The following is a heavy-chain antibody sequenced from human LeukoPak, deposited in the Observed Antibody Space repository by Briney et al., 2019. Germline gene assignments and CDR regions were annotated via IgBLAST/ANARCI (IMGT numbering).Heavy chain of an antibody. V-gene: IGHV4-30-4*01. CDR1: GGSISRSDYY. CDR3: ARSTYHYDSSGYYYYLDY. D-gene: IGHD3-22*01. CDR2: IYYSGST. J-gene: IGHJ4*02. Sequence: SETLSLTCSVSGGSISRSDYYWSWIRQPPGKGLEWIGYIYYSGSTYYNPSLKSRITISVDTSKNQFSLKLNSVTAADTAVYYCARSTYHYDSSGYYYYLDYWGQGTLVTVSS.